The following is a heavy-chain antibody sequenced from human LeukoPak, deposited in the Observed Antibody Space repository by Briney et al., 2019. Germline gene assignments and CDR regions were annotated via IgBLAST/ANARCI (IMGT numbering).Heavy chain of an antibody. Sequence: GASVKVSCKASGGTFSSYAISWVRQAPGQGLEWMGGIIPIFGTANYAQKFQGRVTITADESTSTAYMELSSLRSEDTAVYYCATVVVVAATPGNFDYYMDVWGKGTTVTISS. CDR3: ATVVVVAATPGNFDYYMDV. CDR1: GGTFSSYA. V-gene: IGHV1-69*13. J-gene: IGHJ6*03. D-gene: IGHD2-15*01. CDR2: IIPIFGTA.